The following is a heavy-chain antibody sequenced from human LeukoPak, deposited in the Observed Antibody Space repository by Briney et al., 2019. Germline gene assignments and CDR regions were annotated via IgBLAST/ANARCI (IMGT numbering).Heavy chain of an antibody. J-gene: IGHJ3*02. D-gene: IGHD3-10*01. V-gene: IGHV4-30-2*01. CDR1: GGSISSGGYY. CDR3: ASGWALGSNAFDI. CDR2: IYHSGST. Sequence: SETLSLTCTVSGGSISSGGYYWSWIRQPPGKGLEWIGYIYHSGSTYYNPSLKSRVTISVDRSKNQFSLKLSSVTAADTAVYYCASGWALGSNAFDIWGQGTMVTVSS.